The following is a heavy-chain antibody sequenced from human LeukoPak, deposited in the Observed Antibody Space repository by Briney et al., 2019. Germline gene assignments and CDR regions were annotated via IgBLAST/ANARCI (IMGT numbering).Heavy chain of an antibody. V-gene: IGHV1-2*02. CDR3: ARDQAFVYCSGGTCYDDY. Sequence: ASVKVSCKASGYTLTGYYMHWVRQAPGQGLEWMGWINPNSGDTHYAQKFQGRVTMTRDTSINTAYMELSRLRSDDPAVYYCARDQAFVYCSGGTCYDDYWGQGSLVTVSS. CDR2: INPNSGDT. J-gene: IGHJ4*02. CDR1: GYTLTGYY. D-gene: IGHD2-15*01.